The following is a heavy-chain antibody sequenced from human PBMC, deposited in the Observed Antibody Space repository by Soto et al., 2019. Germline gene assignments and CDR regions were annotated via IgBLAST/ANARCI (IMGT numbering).Heavy chain of an antibody. CDR3: TKGLIHSSRHDSFDI. V-gene: IGHV3-53*01. J-gene: IGHJ3*02. D-gene: IGHD6-25*01. Sequence: EVQLVESGGGLIQPGGSLRLSCAVSGFTVSDTYMSWVRQAPRKGLEWISVIYGGLATYYADSVKGRFTISRDDSKNTVYLQINSLTGKEAAVYFCTKGLIHSSRHDSFDICGPRTIVTVSS. CDR1: GFTVSDTY. CDR2: IYGGLAT.